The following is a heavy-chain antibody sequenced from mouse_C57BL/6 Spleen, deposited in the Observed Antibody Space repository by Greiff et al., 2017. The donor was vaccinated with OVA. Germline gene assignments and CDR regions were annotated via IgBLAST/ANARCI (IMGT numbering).Heavy chain of an antibody. CDR2: IDPSDSYT. Sequence: QVQLQQPGAELVKPGASVKLSCKASGYTFTSYWMQWVKQRPGQGLEWIGEIDPSDSYTNYNQKFKGKATSTVDTSSSTAYMQLSSLTSEDSAVYYCASDYYGSSLFAYWGQGTLVTVSA. V-gene: IGHV1-50*01. D-gene: IGHD1-1*01. CDR3: ASDYYGSSLFAY. CDR1: GYTFTSYW. J-gene: IGHJ3*01.